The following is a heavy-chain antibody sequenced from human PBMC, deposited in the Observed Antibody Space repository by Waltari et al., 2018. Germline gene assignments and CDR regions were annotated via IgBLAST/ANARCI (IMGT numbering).Heavy chain of an antibody. CDR1: GYSFTIYW. V-gene: IGHV5-51*01. CDR3: ARLIAVADLYFDY. CDR2: IYPADPNT. Sequence: EVQLVQSGAEVKKPGESLKISCKGSGYSFTIYWIGWVRQMPGKGLEWMGIIYPADPNTGYSPSCQGQVTISADKSINTAYLQWSSLKASDTAIYYCARLIAVADLYFDYWGQGTLVTVSS. D-gene: IGHD6-19*01. J-gene: IGHJ4*02.